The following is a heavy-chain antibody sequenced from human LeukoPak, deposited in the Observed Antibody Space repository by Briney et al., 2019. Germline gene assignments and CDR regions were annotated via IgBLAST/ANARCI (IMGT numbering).Heavy chain of an antibody. CDR2: ISSGGTI. CDR3: AKDLNTRDDY. V-gene: IGHV3-48*04. CDR1: GFTFSNSG. Sequence: GGSLRLSCAASGFTFSNSGMNWVRQAPGKGLEWLSYISSGGTIYYADSEEGRFTISRDNAKNSLYLQMNSLRVEDTAVYYCAKDLNTRDDYWGQGTLVTVSS. J-gene: IGHJ4*02.